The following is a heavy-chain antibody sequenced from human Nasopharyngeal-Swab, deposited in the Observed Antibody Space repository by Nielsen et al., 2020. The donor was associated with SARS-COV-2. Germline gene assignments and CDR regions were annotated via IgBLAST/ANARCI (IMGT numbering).Heavy chain of an antibody. CDR3: ARGPDQVHSFDS. Sequence: SETLSLTCAVYGGSFSASPWSWLRLLPGKGLEWIGEINHRGGTAYRSSLKSRVSISVDTSKTQFSLELRSVTAADTAVYFCARGPDQVHSFDSWDQGRLVTVSS. D-gene: IGHD2-2*01. CDR2: INHRGGT. V-gene: IGHV4-34*01. CDR1: GGSFSASP. J-gene: IGHJ4*02.